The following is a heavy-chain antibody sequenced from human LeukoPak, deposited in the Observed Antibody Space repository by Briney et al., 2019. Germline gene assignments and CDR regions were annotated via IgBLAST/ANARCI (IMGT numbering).Heavy chain of an antibody. CDR3: ASSSPYDFWSGYAAMGY. CDR2: ITNSGTAI. CDR1: GFTFSDYY. J-gene: IGHJ4*02. V-gene: IGHV3-11*04. Sequence: GGSLRLSCAASGFTFSDYYMSWIRQAPGKGLEWVSSITNSGTAIYYADSVKGRFTISRDNAKNSLYLQMNSLRAEDTAVYYCASSSPYDFWSGYAAMGYWGQGTLVTVSS. D-gene: IGHD3-3*01.